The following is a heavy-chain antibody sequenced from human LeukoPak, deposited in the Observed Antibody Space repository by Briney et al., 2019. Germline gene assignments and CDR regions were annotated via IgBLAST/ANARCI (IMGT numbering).Heavy chain of an antibody. CDR2: ISGSGGST. V-gene: IGHV3-23*01. J-gene: IGHJ1*01. D-gene: IGHD6-6*01. CDR1: GFTFSSYG. CDR3: AKDPLRARPSEYFQH. Sequence: GGSLRLSCAASGFTFSSYGMSWVRQAPGKGLEWVSAISGSGGSTYYADSVKGRFTISRDNSKDTPYLQMSSLRAEDTAVYHCAKDPLRARPSEYFQHWGQGTLVTVSS.